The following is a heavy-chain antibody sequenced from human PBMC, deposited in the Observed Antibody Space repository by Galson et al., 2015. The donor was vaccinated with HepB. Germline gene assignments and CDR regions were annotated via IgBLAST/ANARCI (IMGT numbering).Heavy chain of an antibody. D-gene: IGHD5-18*01. CDR2: IYPGDSDT. Sequence: QSGAEVKKPGESLKISCKGSGYSFATYWIGWVRQMPGKGLEWMGIIYPGDSDTRYSPSFQGQVTISADKSISTAYLQWSSLKASDTAMYYCARLGYGYTGYYYAMDVWGQGTTVTVSS. CDR3: ARLGYGYTGYYYAMDV. V-gene: IGHV5-51*01. CDR1: GYSFATYW. J-gene: IGHJ6*02.